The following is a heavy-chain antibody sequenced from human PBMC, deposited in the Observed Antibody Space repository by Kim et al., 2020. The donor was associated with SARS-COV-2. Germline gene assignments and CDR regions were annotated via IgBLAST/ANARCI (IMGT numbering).Heavy chain of an antibody. CDR1: GVTLNKAW. D-gene: IGHD6-13*01. CDR3: TKSIAAAAYI. V-gene: IGHV3-15*01. J-gene: IGHJ4*02. Sequence: GGSLRLSCAASGVTLNKAWMSWVRQAPGKGLERVGRIKSKTDGGTTDYAAPVKGRFTISRDDSKNTLYLQMNSLKTEDTSLYYCTKSIAAAAYIWGQGTLGTVSS. CDR2: IKSKTDGGTT.